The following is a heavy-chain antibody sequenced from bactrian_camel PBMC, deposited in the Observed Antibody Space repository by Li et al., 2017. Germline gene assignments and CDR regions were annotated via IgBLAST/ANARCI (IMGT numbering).Heavy chain of an antibody. CDR2: IDSDGDE. Sequence: HVQLVESGGGSVQAGGSLRLSCAVSGYSHGSHSRHCMGWFRQAPGHEREGVAGIDSDGDEYYADSVKGRFTISQDNAKNIIYLQMNSLTPGDTAMYYCAAGTRIIVGDYCDGITTWGQGTQVTVS. V-gene: IGHV3S6*01. CDR3: AAGTRIIVGDYCDGITT. D-gene: IGHD3*01. CDR1: GYSHGSHSRHC. J-gene: IGHJ6*01.